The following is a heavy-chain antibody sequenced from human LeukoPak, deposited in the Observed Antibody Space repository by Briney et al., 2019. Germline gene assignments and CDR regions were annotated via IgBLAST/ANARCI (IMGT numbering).Heavy chain of an antibody. CDR3: AIQAHDGTDNWLDP. D-gene: IGHD1-7*01. CDR2: IYTSGIT. V-gene: IGHV4-4*09. Sequence: SETLSLTCTASGGSIRGLWCSWIRQPPGKGLEWIGNIYTSGITTYNPSLKSRVTISIDTSKNQFSLTLNSVTATDTAVYYCAIQAHDGTDNWLDPWGSGALVTVSS. J-gene: IGHJ5*02. CDR1: GGSIRGLW.